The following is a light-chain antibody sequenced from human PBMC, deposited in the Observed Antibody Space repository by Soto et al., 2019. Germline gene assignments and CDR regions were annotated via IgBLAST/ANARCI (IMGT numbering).Light chain of an antibody. CDR1: SSDVGYYNY. CDR2: EVS. Sequence: QSALTQPASLSGSPGQSITISCTGTSSDVGYYNYVSWYQQHPGKAPKVIIYEVSNRPSGVSYRFSGSKSGNTASLTISGLQAEDEADYYCSSYISVSSPVVFVGVTKLTVL. J-gene: IGLJ2*01. V-gene: IGLV2-14*01. CDR3: SSYISVSSPVV.